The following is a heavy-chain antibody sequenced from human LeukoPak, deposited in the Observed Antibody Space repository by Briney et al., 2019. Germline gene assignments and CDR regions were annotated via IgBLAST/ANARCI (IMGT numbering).Heavy chain of an antibody. V-gene: IGHV3-23*01. CDR3: AKAPKQQLVSNY. J-gene: IGHJ4*02. CDR1: GFTFSSYA. CDR2: ISGSGGST. Sequence: GGSLRLSCAASGFTFSSYAMSWVRQAPGKGLEWVSAISGSGGSTYYADSVKGWFTISRDNSKNTLYLQMNSLRAEDTAVYYCAKAPKQQLVSNYWGQGTLVTVSS. D-gene: IGHD6-13*01.